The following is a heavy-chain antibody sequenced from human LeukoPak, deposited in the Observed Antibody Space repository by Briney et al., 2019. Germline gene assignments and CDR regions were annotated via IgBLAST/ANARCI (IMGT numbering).Heavy chain of an antibody. J-gene: IGHJ2*01. V-gene: IGHV4-4*02. Sequence: SETLSLTCAVSGGSITGTRWWSWVRQPPGKGLEWIGEIYHSGSTYYSPSLKSRVTISVDRSKTQFSLELTSVTAADTAVYFCARSRRGYWYFDLWGRGTLVSVSS. D-gene: IGHD3-16*01. CDR3: ARSRRGYWYFDL. CDR1: GGSITGTRW. CDR2: IYHSGST.